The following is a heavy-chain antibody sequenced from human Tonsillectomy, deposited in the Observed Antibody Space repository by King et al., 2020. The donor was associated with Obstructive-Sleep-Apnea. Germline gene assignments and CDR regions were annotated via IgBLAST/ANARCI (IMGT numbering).Heavy chain of an antibody. V-gene: IGHV4-59*01. J-gene: IGHJ4*02. Sequence: QLQESGPGLVKASETLSLTCTVSGGSISSYYWSWIRQPPGKGLEWIGYIYYSDNTNYNPSLKSRVTISMDTSKNQLSLRLTSVTAADTAVYYCARVSGYDYGIDYWGQGTLVTVSS. CDR1: GGSISSYY. D-gene: IGHD5-12*01. CDR2: IYYSDNT. CDR3: ARVSGYDYGIDY.